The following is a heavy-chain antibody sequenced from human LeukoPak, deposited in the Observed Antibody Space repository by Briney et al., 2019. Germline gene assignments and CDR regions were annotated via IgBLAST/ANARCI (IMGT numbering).Heavy chain of an antibody. Sequence: ASVTVSCKASGYTFTNSYMHWVRQAPAQVLEWIGLINPDGCNTNYAQNCQGRVTLTRDTTTSTVYMELSSLRSEDTAIYYCARIRDGYNDAYDLWGQGTVVTVPS. V-gene: IGHV1-46*01. CDR1: GYTFTNSY. J-gene: IGHJ3*01. CDR2: INPDGCNT. CDR3: ARIRDGYNDAYDL. D-gene: IGHD5-24*01.